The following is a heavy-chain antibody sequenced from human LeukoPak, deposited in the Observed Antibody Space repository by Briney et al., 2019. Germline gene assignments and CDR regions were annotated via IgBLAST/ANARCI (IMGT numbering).Heavy chain of an antibody. CDR3: ARENSGSYYQFDC. CDR2: ISSSSSYI. V-gene: IGHV3-21*01. D-gene: IGHD1-26*01. J-gene: IGHJ4*02. Sequence: GGSLRFSCAASGFTFCSYSMNWVRQAPGKGLEWVSSISSSSSYIYYADSVKGRFTISRDNAKNSLYLQMNSLRPEDTAVYYCARENSGSYYQFDCWGQGTLVTVSS. CDR1: GFTFCSYS.